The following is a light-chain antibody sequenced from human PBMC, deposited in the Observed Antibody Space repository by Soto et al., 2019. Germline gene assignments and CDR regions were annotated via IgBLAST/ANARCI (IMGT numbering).Light chain of an antibody. CDR2: GAS. CDR3: QHYFSWPRT. Sequence: EVVMTQSPATLSVSPGEGATLSCRASQSVSNHLAWYQQRPGQAPRILIYGASTRATGIPARFSGSGSGTEFTLTISSLQSEDLALYYCQHYFSWPRTFGQGTKVEIK. V-gene: IGKV3-15*01. CDR1: QSVSNH. J-gene: IGKJ1*01.